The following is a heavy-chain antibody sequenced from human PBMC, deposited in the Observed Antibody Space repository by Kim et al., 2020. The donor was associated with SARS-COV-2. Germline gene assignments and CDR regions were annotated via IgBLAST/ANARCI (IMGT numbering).Heavy chain of an antibody. D-gene: IGHD6-19*01. J-gene: IGHJ5*02. CDR3: ARGWSQWLVRWSWFDP. V-gene: IGHV4-34*01. Sequence: SLKSRVNISVDTSKNQFSLKLSSVTAADTAVYYCARGWSQWLVRWSWFDPWGQGTLVTVSS.